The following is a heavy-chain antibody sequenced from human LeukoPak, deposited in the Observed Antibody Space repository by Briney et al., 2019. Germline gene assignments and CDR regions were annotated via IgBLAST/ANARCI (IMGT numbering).Heavy chain of an antibody. Sequence: PSETLSLTCTVSGGSISSYYWSWIRQPPGKGLEWIGYICTSGSTNYNPSLKSRVTISVDTSKNQFSLKLSSVTAADTAVYYCARRAAAKTYYYYYMDVWGKGTTVTVSS. V-gene: IGHV4-4*09. D-gene: IGHD6-13*01. CDR2: ICTSGST. CDR1: GGSISSYY. CDR3: ARRAAAKTYYYYYMDV. J-gene: IGHJ6*03.